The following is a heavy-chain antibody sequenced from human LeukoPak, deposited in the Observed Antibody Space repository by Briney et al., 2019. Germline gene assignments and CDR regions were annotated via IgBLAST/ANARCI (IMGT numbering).Heavy chain of an antibody. V-gene: IGHV4-59*01. J-gene: IGHJ4*02. CDR2: IYYSGST. D-gene: IGHD3-10*01. CDR1: GGSISSYY. CDR3: ARSTYYYGSGSALDY. Sequence: SETLSLTCTVSGGSISSYYWSWIRQLPGKGLEWIGYIYYSGSTNYNPSLKSRVTISVDTSKNQFSLKLSSVTAADTAVYYCARSTYYYGSGSALDYWGQGTLVTVSS.